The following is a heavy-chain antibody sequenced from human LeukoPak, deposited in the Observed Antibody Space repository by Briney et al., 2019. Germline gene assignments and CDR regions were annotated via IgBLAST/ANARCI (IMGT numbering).Heavy chain of an antibody. Sequence: SETLSLTCTVSGGSISSYYWSWIRQPAGKGLEWIGRIYTSGSTNYNPSLKSRVTISVDTSKNQFPLKLSSVTAADTAVYYCARQVAVAGLRFDPWGQGTLVTVSS. CDR2: IYTSGST. J-gene: IGHJ5*02. V-gene: IGHV4-4*07. CDR3: ARQVAVAGLRFDP. CDR1: GGSISSYY. D-gene: IGHD6-19*01.